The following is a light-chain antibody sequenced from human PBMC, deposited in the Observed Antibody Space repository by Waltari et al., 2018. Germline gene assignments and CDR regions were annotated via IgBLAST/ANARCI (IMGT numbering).Light chain of an antibody. Sequence: DVVMTQSPLSLPVTLGQPASISCRSSQSLVHSDGNTYSNWFQQRQGQSPRRLIYKVSSRDSGVPSRFSGSWSGTDFTLKISRVDAEDVGVYYYMQGTHRPRTFGQGTKVQIK. V-gene: IGKV2-30*02. CDR1: QSLVHSDGNTY. CDR2: KVS. J-gene: IGKJ1*01. CDR3: MQGTHRPRT.